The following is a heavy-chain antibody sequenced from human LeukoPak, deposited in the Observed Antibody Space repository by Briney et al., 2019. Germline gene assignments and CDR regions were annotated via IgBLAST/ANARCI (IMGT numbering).Heavy chain of an antibody. J-gene: IGHJ5*02. D-gene: IGHD3-22*01. CDR3: ARAGRDYYDSSGYDNWFDP. V-gene: IGHV4-59*01. CDR2: IYYSGST. Sequence: SETLSLTCTVSGGSISDYYWNWIRQPPGKGLEWIGYIYYSGSTNYNPSLKSRVTISVDTSKNQFSLKLSSVTAADTAVYYCARAGRDYYDSSGYDNWFDPWGQGTLVTVSS. CDR1: GGSISDYY.